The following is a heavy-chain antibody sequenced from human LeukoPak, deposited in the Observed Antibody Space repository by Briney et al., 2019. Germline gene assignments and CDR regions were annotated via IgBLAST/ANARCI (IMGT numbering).Heavy chain of an antibody. CDR3: ARGIGVWFGELFRSGPHPGPHYYMDV. D-gene: IGHD3-10*01. V-gene: IGHV4-34*01. Sequence: SETLSLTCAVYGGSFSGYYWSWIRQPPGKGLEWIGEINHSGSTNYNPSLKSRVTISVDTSKNQFSLKLSSVTAADTAVYYCARGIGVWFGELFRSGPHPGPHYYMDVWGKGTTVTVSS. CDR1: GGSFSGYY. J-gene: IGHJ6*03. CDR2: INHSGST.